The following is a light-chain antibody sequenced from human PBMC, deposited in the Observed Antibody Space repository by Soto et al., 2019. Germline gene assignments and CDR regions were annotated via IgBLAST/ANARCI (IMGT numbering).Light chain of an antibody. CDR1: SSDIGTYIY. CDR2: EVG. Sequence: QAVVTQPASVSGSPGQSITISCTGTSSDIGTYIYVSWYLQHPGKAPKLLIYEVGNRPSGVSNRFSGSKSGNTASLTISGLQAEDEADYYCSSYTSSNSLVFGGGTKLTVL. CDR3: SSYTSSNSLV. V-gene: IGLV2-14*01. J-gene: IGLJ2*01.